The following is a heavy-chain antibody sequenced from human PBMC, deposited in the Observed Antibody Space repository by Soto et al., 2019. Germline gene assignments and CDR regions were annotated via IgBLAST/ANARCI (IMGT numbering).Heavy chain of an antibody. V-gene: IGHV3-23*01. CDR3: AKKSGGMDV. J-gene: IGHJ6*02. CDR1: GFTFSSYA. CDR2: ISGDGDNT. Sequence: GGSLSLSCAAPGFTFSSYAMSWVRQAPGKGLEWVSAISGDGDNTYYADSVKGRFTFSRDNSKNTMFLQMNSLRAEDSAIYYCAKKSGGMDVWGQGTTVTVSS.